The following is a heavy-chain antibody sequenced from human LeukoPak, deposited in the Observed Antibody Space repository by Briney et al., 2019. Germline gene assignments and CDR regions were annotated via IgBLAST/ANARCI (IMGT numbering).Heavy chain of an antibody. CDR1: GFTFDGYA. CDR2: ISWDGGST. D-gene: IGHD2-15*01. Sequence: PGGSLRLSCAASGFTFDGYAMHWVRQAPGKGLEWVSLISWDGGSTYYADSVKGRFTISRDNSKNSLYLQMNSLRAEDTALYYCAKDKAYCSGGSCYSGGFDYWGQGTLVTVSS. V-gene: IGHV3-43D*03. J-gene: IGHJ4*02. CDR3: AKDKAYCSGGSCYSGGFDY.